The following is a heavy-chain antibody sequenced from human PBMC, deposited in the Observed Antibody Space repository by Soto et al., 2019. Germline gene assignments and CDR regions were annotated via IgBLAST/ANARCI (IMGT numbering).Heavy chain of an antibody. CDR2: IIPVFGTT. CDR1: GGLFSSYA. J-gene: IGHJ4*02. D-gene: IGHD3-10*01. V-gene: IGHV1-69*01. Sequence: QVQLVHSGPEVKEPGSSVKVSCKASGGLFSSYAISWVRQAPGQGLEWLGGIIPVFGTTNYAEKFQGRVTITADESTNTAYIELSSLRSGDTAIYYCARGGSPYVWFNEFWGQGTLVTVSS. CDR3: ARGGSPYVWFNEF.